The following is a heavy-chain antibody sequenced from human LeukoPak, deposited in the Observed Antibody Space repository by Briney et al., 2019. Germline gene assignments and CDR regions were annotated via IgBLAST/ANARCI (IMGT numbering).Heavy chain of an antibody. Sequence: PSETLSLTCTVSGGSISSSTYYWDWIRQPPGKGLEWIGSIYYSGRTYYNPSLMSRVTISVDTSKNQFSLKLSSVTAADTAVYYCARGYYYGSGSYYVSPFDYWGQGTLVTVSS. CDR1: GGSISSSTYY. D-gene: IGHD3-10*01. V-gene: IGHV4-39*07. CDR3: ARGYYYGSGSYYVSPFDY. J-gene: IGHJ4*02. CDR2: IYYSGRT.